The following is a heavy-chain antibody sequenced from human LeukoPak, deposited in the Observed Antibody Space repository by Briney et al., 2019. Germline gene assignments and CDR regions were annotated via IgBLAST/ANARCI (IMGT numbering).Heavy chain of an antibody. CDR3: ARDRGIAVSGPDY. Sequence: GGSLRLSCAASGFTFSSYGIHRVRQAPGKGLEWVAFIRYDGSNKYYADSVKGRFTISRDNSKNTLYLQMNSLRAEDTAVYYCARDRGIAVSGPDYWGQGTLVTVSS. V-gene: IGHV3-30*02. D-gene: IGHD6-19*01. CDR1: GFTFSSYG. J-gene: IGHJ4*02. CDR2: IRYDGSNK.